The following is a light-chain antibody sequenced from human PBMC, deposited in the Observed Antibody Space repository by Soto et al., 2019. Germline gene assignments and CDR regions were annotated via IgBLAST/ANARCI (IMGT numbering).Light chain of an antibody. CDR2: DTS. J-gene: IGKJ5*01. CDR3: QQYNTWRSIP. CDR1: QSISHK. Sequence: EIVMTQSPATLSLSPRERATLSCWPSQSISHKLAWYQHRPGQSPRLHIYDTSTRAAGIPARFSGSGSGTDFTLTISSLQSEDFAVYYCQQYNTWRSIPFGQGTRPAIK. V-gene: IGKV3-15*01.